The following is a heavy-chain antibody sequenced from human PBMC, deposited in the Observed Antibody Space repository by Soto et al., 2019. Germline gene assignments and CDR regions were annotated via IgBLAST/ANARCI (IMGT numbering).Heavy chain of an antibody. V-gene: IGHV3-30*18. J-gene: IGHJ4*02. Sequence: QVQLVEFGGGVVQPGRSLRVSCAASGFTFNTYGMHWVRQAPGKGLEWVAVISYDGTYKYYXESVKGRFTISRDNSKXXXXXXXXXLRDXXTAVXYCAKGERGLDNWGQGTLVTVSS. CDR3: AKGERGLDN. CDR2: ISYDGTYK. D-gene: IGHD1-1*01. CDR1: GFTFNTYG.